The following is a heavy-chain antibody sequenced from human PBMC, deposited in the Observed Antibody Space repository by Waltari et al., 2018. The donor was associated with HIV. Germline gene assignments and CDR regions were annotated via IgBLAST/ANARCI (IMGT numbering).Heavy chain of an antibody. J-gene: IGHJ4*02. CDR2: INAGNGNT. Sequence: QVQLVQSGAEVKKPGASVKVSCKASGYTFTSYAMHWVRQAPGPRLEWMGWINAGNGNTKYSQKFQGRVTITRDTSASTAYMELSSLRSEDTAVYYCAREGYCSGGSCYTPTSFDYWGQGTLVTVSS. D-gene: IGHD2-15*01. V-gene: IGHV1-3*01. CDR3: AREGYCSGGSCYTPTSFDY. CDR1: GYTFTSYA.